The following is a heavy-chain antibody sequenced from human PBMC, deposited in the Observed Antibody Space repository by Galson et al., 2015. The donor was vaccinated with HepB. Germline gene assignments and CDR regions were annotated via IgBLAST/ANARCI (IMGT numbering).Heavy chain of an antibody. Sequence: SLRLSCAASGFTFSDYYMNWIRQAPGKGLEWVSYISDKSSYTNYVDSVKGRFTVSRDNAKNSLYLQMNSLRVEDTAVYYCAKDYGVWEPYFFDYWGRGTL. J-gene: IGHJ4*02. V-gene: IGHV3-11*05. D-gene: IGHD1-26*01. CDR1: GFTFSDYY. CDR2: ISDKSSYT. CDR3: AKDYGVWEPYFFDY.